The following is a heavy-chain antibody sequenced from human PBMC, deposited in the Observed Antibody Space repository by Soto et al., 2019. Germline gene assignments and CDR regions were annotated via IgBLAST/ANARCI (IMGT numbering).Heavy chain of an antibody. CDR3: ARDIAAAAFYGMDV. CDR2: IWYDGSHK. J-gene: IGHJ6*02. V-gene: IGHV3-33*01. CDR1: GFTFSSYG. D-gene: IGHD6-13*01. Sequence: GGSLRLSCAASGFTFSSYGMHWVRQAPGKGLEWVAVIWYDGSHKYYADSVKGRFTFSRDNSKNTLYLKMNSLRAEDTAVYYCARDIAAAAFYGMDVGGQGTRVTVSS.